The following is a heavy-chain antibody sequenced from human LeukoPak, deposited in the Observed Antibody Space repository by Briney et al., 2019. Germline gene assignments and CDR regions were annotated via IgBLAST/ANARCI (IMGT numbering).Heavy chain of an antibody. Sequence: SETLSLTCTVSGGSISTYYWSWIRQPPGKGLERIGYIYYSGSTNYNPSLKSRVTISVYTSKNQFSLKLSSVTAADTAVYYCARAGSSSWTSYYYYGMDVWGKGTTVTVSS. V-gene: IGHV4-59*01. CDR2: IYYSGST. J-gene: IGHJ6*04. CDR3: ARAGSSSWTSYYYYGMDV. CDR1: GGSISTYY. D-gene: IGHD6-13*01.